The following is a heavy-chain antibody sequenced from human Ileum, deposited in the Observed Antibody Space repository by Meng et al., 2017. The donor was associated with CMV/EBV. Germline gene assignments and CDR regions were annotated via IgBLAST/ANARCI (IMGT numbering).Heavy chain of an antibody. CDR2: INTDGSTT. D-gene: IGHD3-10*01. Sequence: LRLSCAASGLSFNNYWMHWVRQVPGKGLVWVSRINTDGSTTVYADSVKGRFTISRDNAKNTLSLQISSLRAEDTAVYYCVTGELFFDYWGQGTLVTVSS. V-gene: IGHV3-74*01. J-gene: IGHJ4*02. CDR3: VTGELFFDY. CDR1: GLSFNNYW.